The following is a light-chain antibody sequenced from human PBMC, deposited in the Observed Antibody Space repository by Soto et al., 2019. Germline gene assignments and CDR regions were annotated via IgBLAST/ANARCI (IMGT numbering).Light chain of an antibody. V-gene: IGLV1-47*01. Sequence: QSVLTQPPLASGTPGQRVTISCSGSSSNIGSNYVYWYHHLPGTAPKLLIYANNQRPSGVPDRVSGSKSGTSASLAISGLQFEDEAHYYCAAWDDSLSGVVFGGGTKVTVL. CDR2: ANN. CDR1: SSNIGSNY. J-gene: IGLJ2*01. CDR3: AAWDDSLSGVV.